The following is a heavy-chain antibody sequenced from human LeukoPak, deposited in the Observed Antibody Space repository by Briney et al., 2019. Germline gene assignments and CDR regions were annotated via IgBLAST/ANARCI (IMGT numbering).Heavy chain of an antibody. D-gene: IGHD2-2*01. Sequence: ASVKVSCKASGYTFTSYDINWVRQATGQGLEWVGWMNPNSGNTGYAQKFQGRVTMTRNTSISTAYMELSSLRSEDTAVYYCARVGIVPAALSFYYYYMDVWGKGTTVTVSS. V-gene: IGHV1-8*01. CDR1: GYTFTSYD. J-gene: IGHJ6*03. CDR3: ARVGIVPAALSFYYYYMDV. CDR2: MNPNSGNT.